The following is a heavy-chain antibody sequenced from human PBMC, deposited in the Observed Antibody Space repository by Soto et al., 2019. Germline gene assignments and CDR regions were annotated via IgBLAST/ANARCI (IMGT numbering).Heavy chain of an antibody. CDR3: ARVAY. V-gene: IGHV3-21*01. J-gene: IGHJ4*02. Sequence: EGSLRLSCEASGFTFSRASMNWGRQVPGKRLEWVASISSGSSDTSYSDSVKGRCIISRDNGQNSLFLQLTPLRDEDTAMYYCARVAYWRTGTQVTVSS. CDR2: ISSGSSDT. CDR1: GFTFSRAS.